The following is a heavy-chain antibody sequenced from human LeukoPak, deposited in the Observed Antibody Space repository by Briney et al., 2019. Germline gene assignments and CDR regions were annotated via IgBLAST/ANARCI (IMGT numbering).Heavy chain of an antibody. J-gene: IGHJ4*02. D-gene: IGHD2-2*01. CDR3: ARGIVVVPAARGLDY. Sequence: ASAKVSCKASGYTFTSYYMHWVRQAPGQGLEWMGIINPSGGSTSYAQKFQGRVTMTRDTSTSTVYMELSSLRSEDTAVYYCARGIVVVPAARGLDYWGQGTLVTVSS. V-gene: IGHV1-46*01. CDR2: INPSGGST. CDR1: GYTFTSYY.